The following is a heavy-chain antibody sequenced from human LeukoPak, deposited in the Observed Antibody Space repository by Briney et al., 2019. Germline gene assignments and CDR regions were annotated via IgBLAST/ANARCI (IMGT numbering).Heavy chain of an antibody. V-gene: IGHV1-46*01. CDR1: GGTFSSYA. D-gene: IGHD3-22*01. J-gene: IGHJ4*02. Sequence: GASVKVSCKASGGTFSSYAISWVRQAPGQGLEWMGIINPSGGSTIYAQKFQGRVTMTRDTSTSTVYMELSSLRSEDTANYYCARGLSSGYYFLSDNRDDYWGQGTLVTVSS. CDR3: ARGLSSGYYFLSDNRDDY. CDR2: INPSGGST.